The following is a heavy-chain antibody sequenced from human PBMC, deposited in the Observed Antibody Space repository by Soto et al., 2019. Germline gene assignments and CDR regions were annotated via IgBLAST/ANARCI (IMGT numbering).Heavy chain of an antibody. Sequence: PSETLSLTCAVSGGSISSGGYSWSWIRQPPGKGLEWTGYIYHSGSNYYNPSLKSRVTISVDRSKNQFSLKLSSVTAADTAVYYCAREAYSSGWSDWGQGTLVTVSS. CDR2: IYHSGSN. D-gene: IGHD6-19*01. J-gene: IGHJ4*02. CDR3: AREAYSSGWSD. CDR1: GGSISSGGYS. V-gene: IGHV4-30-2*01.